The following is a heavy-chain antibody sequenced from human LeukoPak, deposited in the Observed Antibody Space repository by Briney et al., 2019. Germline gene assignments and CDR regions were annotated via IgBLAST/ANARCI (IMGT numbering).Heavy chain of an antibody. Sequence: GGSLRLSCAASGFNFDAYGMSWVRQAPGKGLEWVSSINWNGDHTDYADSVKGRFTISRDNAKNSLYLQMNALRAEDTAFYFCARTPYGDYSYWYFGLWGRGTLVTVSS. V-gene: IGHV3-20*04. D-gene: IGHD4-17*01. CDR1: GFNFDAYG. CDR2: INWNGDHT. CDR3: ARTPYGDYSYWYFGL. J-gene: IGHJ2*01.